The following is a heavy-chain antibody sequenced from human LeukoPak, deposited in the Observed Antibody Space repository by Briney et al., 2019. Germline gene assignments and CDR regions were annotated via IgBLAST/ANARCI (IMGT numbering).Heavy chain of an antibody. Sequence: ASVKVSCKASGGTFSSYAISWVRQAPGQGLEWMGGIIPIFGTANYAQKFQGRVTITADKSTSTAYMELSSLRPEDTAVYYCASDNPYDILTGCYYWFDHWGQGTLVTVSS. D-gene: IGHD3-9*01. CDR1: GGTFSSYA. CDR2: IIPIFGTA. J-gene: IGHJ5*02. V-gene: IGHV1-69*06. CDR3: ASDNPYDILTGCYYWFDH.